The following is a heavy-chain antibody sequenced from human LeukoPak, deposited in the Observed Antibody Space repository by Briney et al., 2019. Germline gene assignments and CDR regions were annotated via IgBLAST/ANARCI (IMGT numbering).Heavy chain of an antibody. D-gene: IGHD5-18*01. J-gene: IGHJ4*02. V-gene: IGHV1-8*01. CDR2: MNPNSGNA. CDR3: ARLIGAYSSGWGFDY. CDR1: GYTSTSYD. Sequence: ASVKVSCKASGYTSTSYDINWVRQATGQGLEWMGWMNPNSGNAGYAQKFQGRVTMTRNTSISTAYMELSSLRSEDTAVYYCARLIGAYSSGWGFDYWGQGTLVTVSS.